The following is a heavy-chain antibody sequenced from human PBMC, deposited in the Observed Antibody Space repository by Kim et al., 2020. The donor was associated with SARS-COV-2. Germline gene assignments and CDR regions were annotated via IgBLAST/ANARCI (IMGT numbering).Heavy chain of an antibody. CDR2: INHSGST. CDR1: GGSFSGYY. Sequence: SETLSLTCAVYGGSFSGYYWSWIRQPPGKGLEWIGEINHSGSTNYNPSLKSRVTISVDTSKNQFSLKLSSVTAADTAVYYCAEKSGIAAAGFDPWGQGTLVTVSS. J-gene: IGHJ5*02. CDR3: AEKSGIAAAGFDP. V-gene: IGHV4-34*01. D-gene: IGHD6-13*01.